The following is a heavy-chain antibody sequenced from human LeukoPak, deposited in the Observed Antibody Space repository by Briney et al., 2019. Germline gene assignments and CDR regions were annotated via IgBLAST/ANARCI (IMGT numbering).Heavy chain of an antibody. V-gene: IGHV5-51*01. J-gene: IGHJ4*02. D-gene: IGHD5-18*01. CDR1: GYSFTSYW. Sequence: GESLKISCKGSGYSFTSYWIGWLRQMPGKGLEWMGIIYPGDSDTRYSPSFQGQVTISADKSISTAYLQWSSLKASDTAMYYCASIYSYGYYYFDYWGQGTLVTVSS. CDR3: ASIYSYGYYYFDY. CDR2: IYPGDSDT.